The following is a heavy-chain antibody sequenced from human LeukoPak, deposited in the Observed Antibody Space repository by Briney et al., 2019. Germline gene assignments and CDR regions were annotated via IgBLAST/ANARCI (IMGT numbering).Heavy chain of an antibody. CDR1: GFNFGNAE. Sequence: GGSLRLSCAASGFNFGNAEMDWVRQAPGKGLEWIAYISNGGITTHYADAVKGRFTISRDNAENSLSLQMNSLRVEDTALYYCARHDSGDSFDYWGQGTLVTVSS. CDR2: ISNGGITT. V-gene: IGHV3-48*03. J-gene: IGHJ4*02. CDR3: ARHDSGDSFDY. D-gene: IGHD4-17*01.